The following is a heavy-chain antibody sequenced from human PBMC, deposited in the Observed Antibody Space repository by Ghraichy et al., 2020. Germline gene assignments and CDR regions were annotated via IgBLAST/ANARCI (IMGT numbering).Heavy chain of an antibody. Sequence: SETLSLTCTVSGGSISTYYWSWIRQPPGKGLEWIGFIHYSGSTNYNPSLKSRVTISVDTSKNQFSLKLSSVTAADTAVYYCARDRLGYGTFDYWGQGTLVTVSS. CDR1: GGSISTYY. CDR3: ARDRLGYGTFDY. D-gene: IGHD5-18*01. CDR2: IHYSGST. J-gene: IGHJ4*02. V-gene: IGHV4-59*01.